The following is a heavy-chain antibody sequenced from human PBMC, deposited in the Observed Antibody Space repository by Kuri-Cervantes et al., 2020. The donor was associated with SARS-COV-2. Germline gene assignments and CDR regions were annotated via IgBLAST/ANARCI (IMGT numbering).Heavy chain of an antibody. J-gene: IGHJ6*03. CDR2: ISYDGSNK. Sequence: GESLKISCAASGFTFSSYAMHWVRQAPGKGLEWVAVISYDGSNKYYADSVKGRFTISRDNAKNSLYLQMNSLRAEETAVYYCARDGGAGYYYMDVWGKGTTVTVSS. D-gene: IGHD3-22*01. CDR3: ARDGGAGYYYMDV. V-gene: IGHV3-30*04. CDR1: GFTFSSYA.